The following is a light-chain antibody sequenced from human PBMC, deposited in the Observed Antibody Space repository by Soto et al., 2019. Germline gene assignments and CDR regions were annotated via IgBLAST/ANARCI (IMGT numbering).Light chain of an antibody. CDR2: DAS. V-gene: IGKV1-33*01. CDR3: QQYANPPVT. CDR1: QDISKY. Sequence: DLQMTQSPSSLSASVGDRVTITCQASQDISKYLNWYQQRPGKAPNLLIYDASSLEAGVPSRFTGSGSGTDVTFTVSSLQPEDIATYYCQQYANPPVTFGGGTKVEIK. J-gene: IGKJ4*01.